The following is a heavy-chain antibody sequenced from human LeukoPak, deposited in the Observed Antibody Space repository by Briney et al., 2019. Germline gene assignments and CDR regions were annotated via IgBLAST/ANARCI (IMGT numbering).Heavy chain of an antibody. D-gene: IGHD3-10*01. CDR1: GFTFNINA. J-gene: IGHJ4*02. CDR2: ISGSGGSA. CDR3: AKDLPMVIRAFEY. Sequence: GGSLRLSCTASGFTFNINAMSWVRQAPGKGLEWVSGISGSGGSAFYADSVKGRFTISRDNSKKTLHLQMNSLRAEDTAVYYCAKDLPMVIRAFEYWGQGSLVTVSS. V-gene: IGHV3-23*01.